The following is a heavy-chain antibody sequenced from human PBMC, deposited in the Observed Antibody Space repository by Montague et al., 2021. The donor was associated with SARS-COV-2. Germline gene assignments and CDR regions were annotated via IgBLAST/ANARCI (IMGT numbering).Heavy chain of an antibody. CDR1: GFSLSTSGMC. D-gene: IGHD4-23*01. V-gene: IGHV2-70*01. CDR2: IDWDDDK. CDR3: ARSYGTTGVTRALDY. Sequence: PALVKPTQTLTLTCTFSGFSLSTSGMCVSWIRQPPGKALEWLTLIDWDDDKYYSTSLKTRLTISKDTSKNQVVLTMTNMDPVDTATYYCARSYGTTGVTRALDYWGQGTLVTVSS. J-gene: IGHJ4*02.